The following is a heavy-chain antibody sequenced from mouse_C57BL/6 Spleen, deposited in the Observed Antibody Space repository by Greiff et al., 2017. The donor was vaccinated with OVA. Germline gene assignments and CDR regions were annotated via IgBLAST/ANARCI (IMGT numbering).Heavy chain of an antibody. CDR3: ARSRVYDGYYDY. Sequence: QVTLKESGPGLLQSSQTLSLTCSFSGFSLSTSGMGVSWMRQPSGKGLEWLAHIYWDDDKRYNPSLKSRHTISKDTSRHQVFLKITSVDTADTATYYCARSRVYDGYYDYWGQGTTLTVSS. D-gene: IGHD2-3*01. CDR2: IYWDDDK. V-gene: IGHV8-12*01. CDR1: GFSLSTSGMG. J-gene: IGHJ2*01.